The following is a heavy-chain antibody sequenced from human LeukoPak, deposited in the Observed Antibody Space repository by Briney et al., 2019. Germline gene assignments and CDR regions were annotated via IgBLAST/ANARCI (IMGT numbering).Heavy chain of an antibody. V-gene: IGHV1-69*05. CDR1: GGTFSSYA. J-gene: IGHJ5*02. D-gene: IGHD2-2*01. Sequence: SVKVSCKASGGTFSSYAISWVRQAPGQGLEWMGGIIPIFDTANYAQKFQGRVTITTDESTSTAYMELSSLRSEDTAVYYCARSGDIVVSDWFDPWGQGTLVTVSS. CDR3: ARSGDIVVSDWFDP. CDR2: IIPIFDTA.